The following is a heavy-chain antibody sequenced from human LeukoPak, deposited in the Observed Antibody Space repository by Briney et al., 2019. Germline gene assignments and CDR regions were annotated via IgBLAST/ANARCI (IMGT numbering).Heavy chain of an antibody. CDR1: GITFSSNW. V-gene: IGHV3-74*01. D-gene: IGHD6-6*01. CDR3: TKDRRIAARSDY. J-gene: IGHJ4*02. Sequence: PGGSLRLSCVASGITFSSNWMHWVRQVPGKGLVWVSLINTDGSSTYYADSVKGRFTISRDNSKNTLYLQMNSLRAEDTAVYYCTKDRRIAARSDYWGQGTLVTVSS. CDR2: INTDGSST.